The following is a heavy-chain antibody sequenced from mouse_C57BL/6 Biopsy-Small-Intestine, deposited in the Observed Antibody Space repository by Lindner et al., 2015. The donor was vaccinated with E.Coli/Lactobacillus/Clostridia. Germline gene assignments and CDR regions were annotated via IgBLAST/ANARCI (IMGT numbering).Heavy chain of an antibody. V-gene: IGHV1-22*01. CDR1: GYSFSAYF. CDR3: ARDLGSNWVDV. D-gene: IGHD3-1*01. CDR2: INPNTGGA. J-gene: IGHJ3*01. Sequence: SVKVSCKASGYSFSAYFVHWLRQAPGRGLEWMGWINPNTGGANYALNFQGRATMTADLSVSTAYMELRGLTSDDAALYYCARDLGSNWVDVWGQGTLVTVSP.